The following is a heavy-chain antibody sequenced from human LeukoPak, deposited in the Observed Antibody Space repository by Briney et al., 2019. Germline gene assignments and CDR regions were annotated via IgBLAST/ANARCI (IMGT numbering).Heavy chain of an antibody. CDR3: ANQNYDILTGYREGVGY. J-gene: IGHJ4*02. V-gene: IGHV3-23*01. D-gene: IGHD3-9*01. Sequence: GGSLRLSWAASGFTFSSYAMSWVRQAPGKGLEWVSAISGSGGSTYYADSVKGRFTISRGNSKNTLYLQMNSLRAEDTAVYYCANQNYDILTGYREGVGYWGQGTLVTVSS. CDR2: ISGSGGST. CDR1: GFTFSSYA.